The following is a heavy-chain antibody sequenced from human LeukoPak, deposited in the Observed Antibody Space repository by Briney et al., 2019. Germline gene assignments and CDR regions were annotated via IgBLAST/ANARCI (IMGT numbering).Heavy chain of an antibody. CDR1: GFTFSSYA. D-gene: IGHD4-17*01. V-gene: IGHV3-33*08. Sequence: GRSLRLSCAASGFTFSSYAMHWVRQAPGKGLEWVAVIWYDGSNKYYADSVKGRFTISRDNSKNTLHLQMNSLRAEDTAVYYCAREDGDYVGVWYYGMDVWGQGTTVTVSS. CDR3: AREDGDYVGVWYYGMDV. J-gene: IGHJ6*02. CDR2: IWYDGSNK.